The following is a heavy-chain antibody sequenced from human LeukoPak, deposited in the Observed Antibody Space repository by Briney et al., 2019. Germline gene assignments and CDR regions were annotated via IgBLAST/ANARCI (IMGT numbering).Heavy chain of an antibody. V-gene: IGHV4-59*01. Sequence: PSETLSLTCTVSGGSISSYYWSWIRQPPGKGLEWIGYIYYSGSTNYHPSLKSRVTISVDTSKNQFSLKLSSVTAADTAVYYCARETLLRYFDWLRTGAFDIWGQGTMVTVSS. CDR3: ARETLLRYFDWLRTGAFDI. CDR1: GGSISSYY. CDR2: IYYSGST. J-gene: IGHJ3*02. D-gene: IGHD3-9*01.